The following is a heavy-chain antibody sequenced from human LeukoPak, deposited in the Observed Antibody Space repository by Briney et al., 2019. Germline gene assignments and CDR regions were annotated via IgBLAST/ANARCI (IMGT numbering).Heavy chain of an antibody. Sequence: PGGSLRLSCAASGFTFSSYGMTWVRQAPGKGLEWVSSISSSSSYIYYADSVKGRFTISRDNAKNSLYLQMNSLRAEDTAVYYCAREDYYGSGSYHNWGQGTLVTVSS. J-gene: IGHJ4*02. CDR2: ISSSSSYI. CDR1: GFTFSSYG. CDR3: AREDYYGSGSYHN. V-gene: IGHV3-21*04. D-gene: IGHD3-10*01.